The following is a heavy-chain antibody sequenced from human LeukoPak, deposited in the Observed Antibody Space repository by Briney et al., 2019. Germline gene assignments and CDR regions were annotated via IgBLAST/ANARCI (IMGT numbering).Heavy chain of an antibody. CDR2: IRYDGSNK. CDR3: ANWKNYDFWSGYEEAFDI. V-gene: IGHV3-30*02. Sequence: HAGGSLRLSCAASGFTFSSYAMSWVRQAPGKGLEWVAFIRYDGSNKYYADSVKGRFTISRDNSKNTLYLQMNSLRAEDTAVYYCANWKNYDFWSGYEEAFDIWGQGTMVTVSS. D-gene: IGHD3-3*01. J-gene: IGHJ3*02. CDR1: GFTFSSYA.